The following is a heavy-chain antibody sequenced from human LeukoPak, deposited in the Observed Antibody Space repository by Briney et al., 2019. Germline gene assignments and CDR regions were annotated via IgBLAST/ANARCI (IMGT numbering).Heavy chain of an antibody. J-gene: IGHJ4*02. CDR1: GFTFSSYN. D-gene: IGHD3-16*02. Sequence: GGSLRLSCAASGFTFSSYNMNWVRQAPGKGLEWVSSITSGSSYIYYADSVKGRFTISRDNAKNSLYLQMNSLRAEDTAVYYCARAHHRRVYDYVWGSYPYWGQGTLVTVSS. CDR2: ITSGSSYI. CDR3: ARAHHRRVYDYVWGSYPY. V-gene: IGHV3-21*01.